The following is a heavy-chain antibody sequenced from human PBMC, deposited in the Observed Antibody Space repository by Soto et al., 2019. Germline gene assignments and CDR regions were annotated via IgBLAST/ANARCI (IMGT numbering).Heavy chain of an antibody. Sequence: LSLTCAASGFTVSSNYMSWVRQAPGKGLEWVSVIYSGGSTYYADSVKGRFTISRHNSKNTLYLQMNSLRAEDTAVYYCASTLNYDILTGRPYYGMDVWGQGTTVTVSS. V-gene: IGHV3-53*04. CDR2: IYSGGST. J-gene: IGHJ6*02. D-gene: IGHD3-9*01. CDR1: GFTVSSNY. CDR3: ASTLNYDILTGRPYYGMDV.